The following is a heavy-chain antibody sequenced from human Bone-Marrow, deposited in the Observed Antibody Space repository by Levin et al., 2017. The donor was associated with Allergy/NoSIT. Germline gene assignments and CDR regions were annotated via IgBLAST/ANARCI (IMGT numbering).Heavy chain of an antibody. CDR3: ARVYQMLFGGPHSDF. CDR1: GYTFTDFY. Sequence: ASVKVSCKASGYTFTDFYIHWVRQAPGQGLEWMGRISPKSGVTNYAQKFKGRVTVTRDTSSSTVHLELSRLTSDDTAVYFCARVYQMLFGGPHSDFWGQGTLVTVSS. D-gene: IGHD2-2*01. J-gene: IGHJ4*02. CDR2: ISPKSGVT. V-gene: IGHV1-2*06.